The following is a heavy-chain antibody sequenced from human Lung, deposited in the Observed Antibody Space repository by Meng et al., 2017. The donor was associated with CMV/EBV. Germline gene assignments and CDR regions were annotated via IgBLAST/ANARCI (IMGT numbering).Heavy chain of an antibody. CDR3: TRGILPQRGSTVPTPDY. Sequence: SETLSLXCAVYGGSFSGYYWSWIRQPPGKGLEWIGEINPSGSTNYNPSLKSRVTISVDTSKNQFSLRLSSVTAADTALYSCTRGILPQRGSTVPTPDYWGQGXLVTVSS. CDR1: GGSFSGYY. D-gene: IGHD4-11*01. J-gene: IGHJ4*02. CDR2: INPSGST. V-gene: IGHV4-34*01.